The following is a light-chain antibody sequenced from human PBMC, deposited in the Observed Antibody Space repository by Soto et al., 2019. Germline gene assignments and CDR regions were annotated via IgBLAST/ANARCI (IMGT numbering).Light chain of an antibody. J-gene: IGLJ2*01. CDR1: SSDVGGYNF. CDR2: EVA. Sequence: QSALTQTASASGSPGQSITMSCTGTSSDVGGYNFVSWYQQHPGKAPKLIVHEVANRLSGVSGRFSGSKSGNTAFLTISGLQAEDEADYYCCSFAGGSTYAVFGGGTKLTVL. V-gene: IGLV2-14*03. CDR3: CSFAGGSTYAV.